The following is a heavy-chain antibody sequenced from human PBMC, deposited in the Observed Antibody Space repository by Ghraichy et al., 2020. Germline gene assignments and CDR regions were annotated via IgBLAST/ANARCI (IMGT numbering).Heavy chain of an antibody. J-gene: IGHJ6*02. V-gene: IGHV3-23*01. Sequence: GGSLRLSCAASGFTFSSYAMSWVRQAPGKGLEWVSAISGSGGSTYYADSVKGRFTISRDNSKNTLYLQMNSLRAEDTAVYYCASKGSSGYYYGGMDVWGQGTTVTVSS. CDR2: ISGSGGST. D-gene: IGHD3-22*01. CDR1: GFTFSSYA. CDR3: ASKGSSGYYYGGMDV.